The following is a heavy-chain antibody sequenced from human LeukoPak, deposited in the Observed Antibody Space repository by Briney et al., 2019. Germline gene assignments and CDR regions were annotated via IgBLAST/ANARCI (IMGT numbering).Heavy chain of an antibody. CDR3: AKDRYNWNYFDY. Sequence: GGSLRLSCAASGFTFSSHGMNWVRQAPGKGLEWVSSISGSDGSIYYADSVKGRFTISRDNSKNTLYLQINSLRAEDTAVYYCAKDRYNWNYFDYWGQGTLVTVSS. J-gene: IGHJ4*02. CDR1: GFTFSSHG. D-gene: IGHD1-20*01. CDR2: ISGSDGSI. V-gene: IGHV3-23*01.